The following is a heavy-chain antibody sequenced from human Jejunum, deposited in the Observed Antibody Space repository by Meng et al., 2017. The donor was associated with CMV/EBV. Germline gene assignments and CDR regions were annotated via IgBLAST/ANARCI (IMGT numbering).Heavy chain of an antibody. V-gene: IGHV7-4-1*02. J-gene: IGHJ4*02. CDR3: ARDGLNERYFDY. CDR2: INTNTGNP. CDR1: RYPFTSTN. Sequence: CKASRYPFTSTNLIWVRQAPGQGPEWMGWINTNTGNPTYARDFTGRFVFSLDTSVSTAYLQISSLKAEDTAVYYCARDGLNERYFDYWGQGTLVTVSS.